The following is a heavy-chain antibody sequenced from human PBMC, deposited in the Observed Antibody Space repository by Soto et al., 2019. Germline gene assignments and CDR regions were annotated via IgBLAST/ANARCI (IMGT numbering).Heavy chain of an antibody. CDR3: AREEQWPKDAFDI. V-gene: IGHV3-7*01. J-gene: IGHJ3*02. D-gene: IGHD6-19*01. CDR1: GFTFSSYW. Sequence: GGSPRLSCAASGFTFSSYWMSWVRQDPGKGLEWVANIKQDGSEKYYVDSVKGRFTISRDNAKNSLYLQMNSLRAEDTAVYYCAREEQWPKDAFDIWGQGTMVTVSS. CDR2: IKQDGSEK.